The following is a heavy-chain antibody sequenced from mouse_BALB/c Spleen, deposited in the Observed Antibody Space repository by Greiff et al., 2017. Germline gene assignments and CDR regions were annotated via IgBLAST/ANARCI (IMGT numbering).Heavy chain of an antibody. J-gene: IGHJ3*01. D-gene: IGHD1-1*01. CDR2: ISSGGSYT. Sequence: EVMLVESGGDLVKPGGSLKLSCAASGFTFSSYGMSWVRQTPDKRLEWVATISSGGSYTYYPDSVKGRFTISRDKAKNTLYLQMSSLKSEDTAIDYCERHSGSSRAWFAVWGQGTLVTVSA. CDR1: GFTFSSYG. V-gene: IGHV5-6*02. CDR3: ERHSGSSRAWFAV.